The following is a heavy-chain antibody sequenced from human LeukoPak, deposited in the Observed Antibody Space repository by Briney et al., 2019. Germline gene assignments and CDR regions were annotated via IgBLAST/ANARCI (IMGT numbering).Heavy chain of an antibody. CDR1: GGSFSGYY. V-gene: IGHV4-34*01. CDR2: INHSGST. J-gene: IGHJ4*02. Sequence: PSETLSLTCAVSGGSFSGYYWSWIRQPPGKGLEWIGEINHSGSTNYNPSLKSRVTISVDTSKNQFSLKLSSVTAADTAVYYCAREESSSGFDYWGEGTLVTASS. CDR3: AREESSSGFDY. D-gene: IGHD3-22*01.